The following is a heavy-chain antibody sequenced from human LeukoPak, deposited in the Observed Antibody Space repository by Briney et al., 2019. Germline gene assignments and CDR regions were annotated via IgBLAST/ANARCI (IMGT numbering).Heavy chain of an antibody. CDR1: GGSISSSGYS. D-gene: IGHD6-6*01. CDR2: IYYSGGT. V-gene: IGHV4-30-4*07. J-gene: IGHJ4*02. Sequence: SETLSLTCAVSGGSISSSGYSWSWIRQPPGKGLEWVGYIYYSGGTYYNPSLKSRVTISVDTSKHQFSLKLSSVTAADTAVYYCARGLGGEQLANEPFDYWGQGTLVTVSS. CDR3: ARGLGGEQLANEPFDY.